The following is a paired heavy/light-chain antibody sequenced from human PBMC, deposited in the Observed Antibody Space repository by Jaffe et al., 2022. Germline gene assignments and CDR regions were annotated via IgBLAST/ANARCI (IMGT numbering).Heavy chain of an antibody. CDR1: GFTFSSNW. J-gene: IGHJ4*02. D-gene: IGHD6-19*01. CDR2: INEDGGEK. V-gene: IGHV3-7*05. CDR3: IQYSRGW. Sequence: EVQLVESGGGLVQPGGSLRLSCAASGFTFSSNWMNWVRQAPGKGLECVARINEDGGEKYYVDSVKGRFTISRDNAKNSLYLQMNSLRAEDTAVYYCIQYSRGWWGQGTLVTVSS.
Light chain of an antibody. CDR3: MQATYWPWT. V-gene: IGKV2-30*01. CDR1: QSLVYSDGNTN. Sequence: DVVMTQSPLSLPVTLGQPASISCRSSQSLVYSDGNTNLNWFQQRPGQSPRRLIYKVSNRDSGVPDRFSGSGSGTDFTLKISRVEAEDVGVYYCMQATYWPWTFGQGTKVEIK. J-gene: IGKJ1*01. CDR2: KVS.